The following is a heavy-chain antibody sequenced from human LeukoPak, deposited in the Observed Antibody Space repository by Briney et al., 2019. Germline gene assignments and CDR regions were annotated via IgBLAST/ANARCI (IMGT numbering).Heavy chain of an antibody. J-gene: IGHJ4*02. CDR2: IDYSGST. Sequence: SETLSLTCTVSGDSSSNSLYYWGWVRQPPGKGLEWIGTIDYSGSTYYNPSLKSRATISIDTSKNQFSLTLSPVTAADTAIYYCAREYTLYISGWFIDYWGQGTVVTVSS. V-gene: IGHV4-39*07. CDR3: AREYTLYISGWFIDY. D-gene: IGHD6-19*01. CDR1: GDSSSNSLYY.